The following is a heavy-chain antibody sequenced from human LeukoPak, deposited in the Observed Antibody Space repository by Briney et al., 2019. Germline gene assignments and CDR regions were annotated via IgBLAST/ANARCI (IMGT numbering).Heavy chain of an antibody. CDR2: IYYSGST. Sequence: SETLSLTCTVSGGSISSHYWSWIRQPPGKGLEWIGYIYYSGSTNYNPALKSRVTISVDTSKNQFSLKLSSVPAADTAVYYCARGTQPWSGGDYWGQGTLVTVSS. CDR1: GGSISSHY. J-gene: IGHJ4*02. CDR3: ARGTQPWSGGDY. D-gene: IGHD3-3*01. V-gene: IGHV4-59*11.